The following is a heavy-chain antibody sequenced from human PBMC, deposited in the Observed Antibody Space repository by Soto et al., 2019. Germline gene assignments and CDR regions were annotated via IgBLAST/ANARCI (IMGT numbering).Heavy chain of an antibody. CDR3: ARDRAMRDGYYYYGMDV. CDR2: INPNSGGT. CDR1: GYTFTGYY. V-gene: IGHV1-2*04. J-gene: IGHJ6*02. Sequence: ASVKVSCKASGYTFTGYYMHWVRQAPGQGLEWMGWINPNSGGTNYAQKFQGWVTMTRDTSISTAYMELSRLRSDDTAVYYCARDRAMRDGYYYYGMDVRAQRTTVTVSS. D-gene: IGHD2-2*01.